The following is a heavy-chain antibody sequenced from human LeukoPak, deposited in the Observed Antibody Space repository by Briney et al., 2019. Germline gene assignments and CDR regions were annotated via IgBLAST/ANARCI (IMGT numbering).Heavy chain of an antibody. CDR2: IYSSGST. D-gene: IGHD5-24*01. V-gene: IGHV4-4*07. CDR3: ARTIRGYYYYYYMDV. J-gene: IGHJ6*03. CDR1: GGSIGSYY. Sequence: SETLSLTCTVSGGSIGSYYWSWIRQPAGKGLEWIGRIYSSGSTNYNPSLKSRVTISVDTSKNQFSLKLSSVTAADTAVYYCARTIRGYYYYYYMDVWGKGTTVTVSS.